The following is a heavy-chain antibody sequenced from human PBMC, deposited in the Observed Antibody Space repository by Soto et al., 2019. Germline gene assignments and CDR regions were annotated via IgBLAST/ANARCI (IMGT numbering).Heavy chain of an antibody. CDR1: GGTFRNYA. D-gene: IGHD3-10*01. V-gene: IGHV1-69*01. Sequence: QVQLVQSGAEVRKPGSSVKVSCKASGGTFRNYAISWVRQAPGQGLEWMGGIIPIFGTANHAQKFQGRVTITADESTSTAYMELRRLRSEDTAVYYCARVVPTARPYFGYWGQGTLVTVSS. J-gene: IGHJ4*02. CDR2: IIPIFGTA. CDR3: ARVVPTARPYFGY.